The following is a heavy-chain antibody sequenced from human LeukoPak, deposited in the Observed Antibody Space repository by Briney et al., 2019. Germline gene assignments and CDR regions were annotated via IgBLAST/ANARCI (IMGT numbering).Heavy chain of an antibody. J-gene: IGHJ6*03. CDR2: IIPIFGTA. V-gene: IGHV1-69*05. Sequence: SVKLSCTASGAAFTIYAISWVRHAPGQGLEWMGGIIPIFGTANYAQKFQGRVTITTDESTSTAYMELSSLRSEDTAVYYCARSILLEWSTYYYYTDVWGKGTTVTVSS. D-gene: IGHD3-3*01. CDR3: ARSILLEWSTYYYYTDV. CDR1: GAAFTIYA.